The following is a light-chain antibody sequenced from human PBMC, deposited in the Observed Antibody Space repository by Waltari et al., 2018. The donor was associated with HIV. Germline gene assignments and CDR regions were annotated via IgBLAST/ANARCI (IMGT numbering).Light chain of an antibody. CDR3: CSYASSSSYVM. Sequence: QSALTQPASVSGSPGQSITISCTGTSSDVGIYNLVSWYQQYPGKSPKLMIYDVIQRPSGVSNRFSGSKSGNTASLTISGLQAEDEADYYCCSYASSSSYVMFGGGTKLTVL. V-gene: IGLV2-23*02. CDR1: SSDVGIYNL. CDR2: DVI. J-gene: IGLJ3*02.